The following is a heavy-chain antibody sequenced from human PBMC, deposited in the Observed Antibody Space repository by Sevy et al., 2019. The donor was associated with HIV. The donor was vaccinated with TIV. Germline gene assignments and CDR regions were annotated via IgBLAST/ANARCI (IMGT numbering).Heavy chain of an antibody. CDR1: GFNFRNFW. J-gene: IGHJ5*02. V-gene: IGHV3-7*03. D-gene: IGHD1-26*01. CDR2: IKQDGSEA. Sequence: GGSLRLSCVASGFNFRNFWMSWVRQAPGKGLECVADIKQDGSEAYYVDSVKGRFTISRDNAKNSLYLRMNSLRDEDTAMYVCGRDKEVGASILDAWGQGTPVTVSS. CDR3: GRDKEVGASILDA.